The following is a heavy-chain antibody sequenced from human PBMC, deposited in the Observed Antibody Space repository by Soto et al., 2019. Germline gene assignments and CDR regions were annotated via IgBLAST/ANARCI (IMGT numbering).Heavy chain of an antibody. CDR1: GGTLSSYA. J-gene: IGHJ4*02. V-gene: IGHV1-69*01. D-gene: IGHD5-12*01. Sequence: QGQLMKSGAEVKKPGSSVKGSCKASGGTLSSYAISWVRQAPGQGLEWMGGIIPILGTTNYAQKFHGRVTIPADETTSTAYMELSSLRSEDTAVYYCASDSRVYSGYDLGYWGQGTLVTVSS. CDR2: IIPILGTT. CDR3: ASDSRVYSGYDLGY.